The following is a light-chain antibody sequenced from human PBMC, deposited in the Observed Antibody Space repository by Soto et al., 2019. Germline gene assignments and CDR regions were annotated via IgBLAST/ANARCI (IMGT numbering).Light chain of an antibody. CDR2: DAS. CDR3: QHYNSYSEA. CDR1: QSISTR. Sequence: IQMTQSTSTLSASLGDRVAITCRAIQSISTRLAWYQQKPVKAPKLLIYDASTLESGVPSRFSGSGSGTEFTLTISSLQPDDFATYYCQHYNSYSEAFGQGTKVDIK. J-gene: IGKJ1*01. V-gene: IGKV1-5*01.